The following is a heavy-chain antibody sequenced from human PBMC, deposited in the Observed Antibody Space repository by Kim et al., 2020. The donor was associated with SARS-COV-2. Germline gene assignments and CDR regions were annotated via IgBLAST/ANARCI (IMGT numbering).Heavy chain of an antibody. D-gene: IGHD3-10*01. CDR1: GFTLSNYP. CDR2: ISADGRIT. CDR3: AKHRRVGEPYVDL. J-gene: IGHJ4*02. Sequence: GGSLRLSCAASGFTLSNYPMSWIRQSPGKGLEWVSIISADGRITNYADSVKGRFSISRDNSRNTLHLEMNSLRADDTAIYYCAKHRRVGEPYVDLSGQGNVVTVSS. V-gene: IGHV3-23*01.